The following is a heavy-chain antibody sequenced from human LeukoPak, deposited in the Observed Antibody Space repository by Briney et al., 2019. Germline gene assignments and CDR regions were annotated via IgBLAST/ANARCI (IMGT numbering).Heavy chain of an antibody. CDR3: AKPGRESDSSSRYLFFDL. CDR2: INGGGAGT. CDR1: GFTFSRYA. J-gene: IGHJ4*02. D-gene: IGHD6-13*01. V-gene: IGHV3-23*01. Sequence: GGSLRLSCAASGFTFSRYAMNWVRQAPGKGLEWVSAINGGGAGTYYADSVKGRFTISRDNSKNTLFLQMNSLRAEDTAIYYCAKPGRESDSSSRYLFFDLWGQGTLVTVSS.